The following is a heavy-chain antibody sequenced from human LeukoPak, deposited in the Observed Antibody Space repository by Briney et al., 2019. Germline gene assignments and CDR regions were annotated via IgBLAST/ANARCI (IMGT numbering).Heavy chain of an antibody. Sequence: SETLSLTCTVSGGSISSYYWSWIRQPPGKGLEWIGYIYYSGSTNYNPSLKSRVTISVDTSKNQFSLKLSSVTAADTAVYYCARGIAVAGIDYWGQGTLVTVSS. D-gene: IGHD6-19*01. CDR3: ARGIAVAGIDY. J-gene: IGHJ4*02. CDR2: IYYSGST. CDR1: GGSISSYY. V-gene: IGHV4-59*01.